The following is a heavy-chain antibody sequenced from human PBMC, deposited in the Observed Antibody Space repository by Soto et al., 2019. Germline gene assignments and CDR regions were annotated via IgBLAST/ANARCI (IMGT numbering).Heavy chain of an antibody. CDR2: INPSGGST. Sequence: ASVKVSCKASGYTFTSYYMHWVRQAPGQGLEWMGIINPSGGSTSYAQKFQGRVTMTRDTSTSTVYMELSSLRSEDTAVYYCARAPSSGYYYTVGQVFDYWGQGTLVTVSS. CDR1: GYTFTSYY. D-gene: IGHD3-22*01. J-gene: IGHJ4*02. V-gene: IGHV1-46*01. CDR3: ARAPSSGYYYTVGQVFDY.